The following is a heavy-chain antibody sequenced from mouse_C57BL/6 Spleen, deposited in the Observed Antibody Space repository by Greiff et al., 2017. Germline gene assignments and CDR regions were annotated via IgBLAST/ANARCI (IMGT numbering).Heavy chain of an antibody. J-gene: IGHJ2*01. CDR1: GYTFTGYW. CDR2: ILPGSGST. V-gene: IGHV1-9*01. CDR3: ATSPLYDPYYFDY. D-gene: IGHD2-3*01. Sequence: QVQLKESGAELMKPGASVKLSCKATGYTFTGYWIEWVKQRPGHGLEWLGEILPGSGSTNYNEKFKGKATFTADTSSNNAYMPLSSLTTEDSAIYYCATSPLYDPYYFDYWGQGTTLTVSS.